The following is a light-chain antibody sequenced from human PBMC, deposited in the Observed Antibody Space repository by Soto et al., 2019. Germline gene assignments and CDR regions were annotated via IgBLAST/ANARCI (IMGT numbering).Light chain of an antibody. CDR2: AAS. CDR3: LQHKSYQWT. Sequence: DIQMTHSPSALSASVGDRVTITCRSSQAISNYLAWFQQKPGQAPKRLIYAASTLESGVPSRFRGSASGTEFSLTISSLQPEDFATYFCLQHKSYQWTFGQGTKVDXK. V-gene: IGKV1-17*03. CDR1: QAISNY. J-gene: IGKJ1*01.